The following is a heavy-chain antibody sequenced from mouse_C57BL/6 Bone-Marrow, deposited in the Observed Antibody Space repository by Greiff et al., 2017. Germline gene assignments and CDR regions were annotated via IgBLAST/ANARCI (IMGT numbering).Heavy chain of an antibody. V-gene: IGHV5-6*01. D-gene: IGHD1-1*01. CDR1: GFTFSSYG. CDR3: AITVGFAY. Sequence: EVHLVESGGDLVKPGGSLKLSCAASGFTFSSYGMSWVRQTPDKRLEWVATISSGGSYTYYPDSVKGRFTISRDNAKNTLYLQMSSVKSEDTAMYYCAITVGFAYWGQGTLVTVSA. J-gene: IGHJ3*01. CDR2: ISSGGSYT.